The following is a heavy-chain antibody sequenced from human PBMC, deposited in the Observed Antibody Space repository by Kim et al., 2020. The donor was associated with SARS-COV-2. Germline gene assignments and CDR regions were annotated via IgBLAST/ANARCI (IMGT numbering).Heavy chain of an antibody. J-gene: IGHJ5*02. V-gene: IGHV4-39*02. CDR2: IYYTGDT. CDR3: ARLEYSSSSRLFDP. CDR1: GGSVSSSNYY. D-gene: IGHD6-6*01. Sequence: SETLSLICTVSGGSVSSSNYYWGWIRQPPVKGLEWIGNIYYTGDTYYNPSLKSRVTISVDTSKNHFSLKLSSLTAADTAVYYCARLEYSSSSRLFDPWGQGTLVTVSS.